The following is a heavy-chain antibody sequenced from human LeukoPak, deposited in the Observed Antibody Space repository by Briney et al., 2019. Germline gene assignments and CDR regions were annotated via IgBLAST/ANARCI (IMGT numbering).Heavy chain of an antibody. V-gene: IGHV3-23*01. Sequence: GGSLRLSCAGSGFIFSTYAMTWVRQAPGKGLEWVSGISGSGDTTYYADSVKGRFTISRDNSKNTLYLQMSSLRAEDTAVYYCTRGWHYFDYWGQGTLVTVSS. CDR3: TRGWHYFDY. CDR2: ISGSGDTT. CDR1: GFIFSTYA. J-gene: IGHJ4*02.